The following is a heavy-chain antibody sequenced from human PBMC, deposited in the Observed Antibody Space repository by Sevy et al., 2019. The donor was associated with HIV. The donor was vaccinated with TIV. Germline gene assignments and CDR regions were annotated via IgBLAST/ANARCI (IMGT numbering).Heavy chain of an antibody. CDR1: GGSISSYY. CDR2: IYTSGST. J-gene: IGHJ3*02. D-gene: IGHD3-10*01. V-gene: IGHV4-4*07. Sequence: SETLSLTCTVSGGSISSYYWSWIRQPAGKGLEWIGRIYTSGSTNYNPSLKSRVTMSVDTSKNQFSLKLGSVTAADTAVYYCARDFGFGESFDAFDIWGQGTMVTVSS. CDR3: ARDFGFGESFDAFDI.